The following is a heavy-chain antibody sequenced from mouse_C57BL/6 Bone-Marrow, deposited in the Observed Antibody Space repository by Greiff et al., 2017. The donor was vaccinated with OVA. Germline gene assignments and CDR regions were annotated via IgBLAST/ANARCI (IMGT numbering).Heavy chain of an antibody. Sequence: DVQLVESGGGLVQPGGCLKLSCAASGFTFSDYGMAWVRQAPRKGPEWVAFISNLAYSIHYADTVTGRFTISRENAKNTLYLEMSSLRSEDTAMYYCARPYRGAMDYWGQGTSVTVSS. V-gene: IGHV5-15*01. CDR1: GFTFSDYG. J-gene: IGHJ4*01. CDR2: ISNLAYSI. D-gene: IGHD2-14*01. CDR3: ARPYRGAMDY.